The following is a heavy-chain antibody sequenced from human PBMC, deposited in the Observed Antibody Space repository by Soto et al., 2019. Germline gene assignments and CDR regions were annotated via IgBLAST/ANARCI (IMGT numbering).Heavy chain of an antibody. CDR1: GYSFATYS. D-gene: IGHD5-12*01. CDR2: INAGNGDT. J-gene: IGHJ5*02. CDR3: ARSLSSGYSGPAWFDP. V-gene: IGHV1-3*01. Sequence: GASVKVSCKASGYSFATYSIHWVRQAPGQGLEWMGWINAGNGDTGHSQKFQGRITITSDTSASTVYMELSSLRSEDTAVYYCARSLSSGYSGPAWFDPWGQGSLVTVSS.